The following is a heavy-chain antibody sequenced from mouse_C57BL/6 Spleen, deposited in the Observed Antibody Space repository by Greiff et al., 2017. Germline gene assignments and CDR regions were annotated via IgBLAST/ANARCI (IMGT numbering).Heavy chain of an antibody. CDR2: ISDGGSYT. Sequence: EVMLQESGGGLVKPGGSLKLSCAASGFTFSSYAMSWVRQTPEKRLEWVATISDGGSYTYYPDNVKGRFTISRDNAKNNLYLQMSHLKSEDTAMYYCAREGSTIDYFDYWGQGTTLTVSS. V-gene: IGHV5-4*01. CDR3: AREGSTIDYFDY. D-gene: IGHD2-1*01. J-gene: IGHJ2*01. CDR1: GFTFSSYA.